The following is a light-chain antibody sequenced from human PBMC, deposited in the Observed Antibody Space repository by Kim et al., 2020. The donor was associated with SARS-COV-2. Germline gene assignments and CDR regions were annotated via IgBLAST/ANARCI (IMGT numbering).Light chain of an antibody. CDR1: QGISNY. J-gene: IGKJ4*01. CDR3: QKYNSAPPLT. CDR2: AAS. V-gene: IGKV1-27*01. Sequence: SVGDRVTISCRASQGISNYVAWYQQKPGKVPKLLIYAASTLQSGVPSRFSGSGSGTDFTLTISSLQPEDVATYYCQKYNSAPPLTFGGGTKVDIK.